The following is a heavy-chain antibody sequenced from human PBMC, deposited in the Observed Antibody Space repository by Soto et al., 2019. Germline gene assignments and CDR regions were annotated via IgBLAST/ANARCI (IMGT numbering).Heavy chain of an antibody. Sequence: LSLTCTVSGASIRSTDYYWSWIRQAPGKGLGWIGYVYYTGSTYYNPSLMSRLTISVDTSKNQFSLKLTSVTAAETAVYYCVRTAREGAVAPHWFDRWGQGTQVTVSS. CDR2: VYYTGST. D-gene: IGHD2-21*02. V-gene: IGHV4-30-4*01. CDR1: GASIRSTDYY. CDR3: VRTAREGAVAPHWFDR. J-gene: IGHJ5*02.